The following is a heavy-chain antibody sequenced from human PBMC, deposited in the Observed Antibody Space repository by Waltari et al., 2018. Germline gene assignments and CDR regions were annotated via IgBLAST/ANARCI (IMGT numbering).Heavy chain of an antibody. CDR3: ARRVYSSSSFIGLYAPDNYWYFDL. D-gene: IGHD6-6*01. CDR2: IYYSGST. Sequence: QVQLQESGPGLVKPSETLSLTCTVSGGSISSYYWSWFRQPPGKALEWHGYIYYSGSTNYNPSLKSRVTISVDTSKNQFSLKLSSVTAADTAVYYCARRVYSSSSFIGLYAPDNYWYFDLWGRGTLVTVSS. J-gene: IGHJ2*01. V-gene: IGHV4-59*01. CDR1: GGSISSYY.